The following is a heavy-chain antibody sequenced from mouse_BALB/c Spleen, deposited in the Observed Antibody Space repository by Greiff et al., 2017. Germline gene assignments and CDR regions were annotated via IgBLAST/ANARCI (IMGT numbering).Heavy chain of an antibody. CDR2: INPSNGRT. CDR3: ARSRYDYAMDY. CDR1: GYTFTSYW. V-gene: IGHV1S81*02. Sequence: VQLQQPGAELVKPGASVKLSCKASGYTFTSYWMHWVKQRPGQGLEWIGEINPSNGRTNYNEKFKSKATLTVDKSSSTAYMQLSSVTSEDSAVYYCARSRYDYAMDYWGQGTSVTVSS. J-gene: IGHJ4*01. D-gene: IGHD1-1*01.